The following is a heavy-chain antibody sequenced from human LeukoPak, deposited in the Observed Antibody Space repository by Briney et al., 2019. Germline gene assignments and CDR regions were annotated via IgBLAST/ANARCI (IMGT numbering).Heavy chain of an antibody. CDR3: ARHSAYTYDHDGFDI. D-gene: IGHD5-18*01. Sequence: KPSETLSLTCTVSGASITTYYWSWIRQPPGKGLEWIGYIYYNRSTNYNPSLKSRVTISVATSKNQFSLNLSSVTAADTAVYYCARHSAYTYDHDGFDIWGQGTMVTVSS. CDR1: GASITTYY. V-gene: IGHV4-59*08. J-gene: IGHJ3*02. CDR2: IYYNRST.